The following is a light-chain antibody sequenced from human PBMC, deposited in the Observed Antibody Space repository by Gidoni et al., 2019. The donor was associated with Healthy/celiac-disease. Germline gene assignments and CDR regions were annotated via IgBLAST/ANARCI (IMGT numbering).Light chain of an antibody. V-gene: IGLV2-14*01. CDR1: SSDVGGYTY. CDR2: EVS. Sequence: QSALTQPASVSGSPGQSITISCTGTSSDVGGYTYVSWYQQHPGKAPKLMIYEVSNRPSGVPDRFSGYKSGNTASLTISGLQAEDEADYYCSSYTSSSTRVFGGGTKLTVL. J-gene: IGLJ2*01. CDR3: SSYTSSSTRV.